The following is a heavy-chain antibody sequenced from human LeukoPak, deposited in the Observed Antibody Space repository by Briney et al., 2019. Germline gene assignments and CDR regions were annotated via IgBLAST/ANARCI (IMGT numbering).Heavy chain of an antibody. Sequence: SETLSLTCAVYGGSFSGYYWSWIRQPPGKGLEWIGEINHSGSTNYNPSLKSRVTISVDTSKNQFSLKLSSVTAVDTAVYYCARSSRARAFDIWGQGTMVTVSS. CDR1: GGSFSGYY. CDR3: ARSSRARAFDI. D-gene: IGHD2-2*01. V-gene: IGHV4-34*01. CDR2: INHSGST. J-gene: IGHJ3*02.